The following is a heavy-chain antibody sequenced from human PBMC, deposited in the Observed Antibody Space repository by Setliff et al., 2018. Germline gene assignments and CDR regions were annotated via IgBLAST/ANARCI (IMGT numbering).Heavy chain of an antibody. D-gene: IGHD1-20*01. J-gene: IGHJ6*03. CDR1: GFTFRDYS. CDR3: ARVGLSGTSGYYYYMDV. CDR2: IWYDGTNK. Sequence: PGGSLRLSCATSGFTFRDYSLTWVRQAPGKGLGWVAVIWYDGTNKFYADSVKGRFTISRDISKDTLYLQMNSLRAEDTAVYYCARVGLSGTSGYYYYMDVWGKGTTVTVSS. V-gene: IGHV3-33*08.